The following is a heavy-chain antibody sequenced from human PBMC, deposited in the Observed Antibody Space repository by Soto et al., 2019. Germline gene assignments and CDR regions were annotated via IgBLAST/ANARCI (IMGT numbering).Heavy chain of an antibody. D-gene: IGHD3-10*01. CDR1: GYTFTSYD. Sequence: ASVKVSCKASGYTFTSYDINWVRQATGQGLEWMGWMNPNSGNTGYAQKFQGRVTMTRNTSISTAYMELSSLRSEDTAVYYCARAGITMVRGVIIGYYYYYGMDVWGQGTTVTVSS. V-gene: IGHV1-8*01. CDR3: ARAGITMVRGVIIGYYYYYGMDV. CDR2: MNPNSGNT. J-gene: IGHJ6*02.